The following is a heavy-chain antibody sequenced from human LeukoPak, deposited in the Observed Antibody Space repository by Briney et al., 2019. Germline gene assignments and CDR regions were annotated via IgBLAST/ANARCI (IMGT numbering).Heavy chain of an antibody. CDR3: AKQYYSFWTGYLN. D-gene: IGHD3-3*01. Sequence: GGSLRLFCAASGFTFSSYAMTWVRQAPGKGLEWVSSINDSGGSTYYADSVKGRFTISRDNSKNTLYLQMNSLRAEDTAVYYCAKQYYSFWTGYLNWGQGTLVTVSS. J-gene: IGHJ4*02. CDR1: GFTFSSYA. V-gene: IGHV3-23*01. CDR2: INDSGGST.